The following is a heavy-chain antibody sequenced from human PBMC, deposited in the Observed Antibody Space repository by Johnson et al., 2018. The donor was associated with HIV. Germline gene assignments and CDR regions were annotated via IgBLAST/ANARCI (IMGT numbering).Heavy chain of an antibody. Sequence: MQLVESGGGVVQPGRSLRLSCAASGFTFSSYAMHWVRQAPGKGLEWVSYISSSGSTIYYADSVKGRFTISRDNAKNSLFLQMDSLRAEDTAVYYCARDPDWSAFDIWGQGTMV. D-gene: IGHD3-9*01. V-gene: IGHV3-48*04. J-gene: IGHJ3*02. CDR1: GFTFSSYA. CDR3: ARDPDWSAFDI. CDR2: ISSSGSTI.